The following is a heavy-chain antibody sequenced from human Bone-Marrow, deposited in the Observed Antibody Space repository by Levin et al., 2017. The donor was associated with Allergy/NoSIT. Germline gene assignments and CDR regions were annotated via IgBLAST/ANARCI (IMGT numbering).Heavy chain of an antibody. Sequence: SVKVSCKASGGTFSSYAISWVRQAPGQGLEWMGGIIPIFGTANYAQKFQGRVTITADESTSTAYMELSSLRSEDTAVYYCARERRYYDSSGRNRGFDYWGQGTLVTVSS. J-gene: IGHJ4*02. CDR2: IIPIFGTA. CDR1: GGTFSSYA. V-gene: IGHV1-69*13. D-gene: IGHD3-22*01. CDR3: ARERRYYDSSGRNRGFDY.